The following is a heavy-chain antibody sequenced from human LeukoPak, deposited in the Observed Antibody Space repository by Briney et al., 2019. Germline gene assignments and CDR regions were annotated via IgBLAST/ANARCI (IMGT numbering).Heavy chain of an antibody. Sequence: PGGSLSLSCAASGFTFSSFWMHWVRQAPGKGLVWVSRIKSDGSTNYADSVKGRFTISRDNAKNTVSLQMNSLRVEDTGVYYCARAPSEIGGYYPEYFRLWGQGTLVTVSS. V-gene: IGHV3-74*01. CDR1: GFTFSSFW. CDR3: ARAPSEIGGYYPEYFRL. CDR2: IKSDGST. D-gene: IGHD3-22*01. J-gene: IGHJ1*01.